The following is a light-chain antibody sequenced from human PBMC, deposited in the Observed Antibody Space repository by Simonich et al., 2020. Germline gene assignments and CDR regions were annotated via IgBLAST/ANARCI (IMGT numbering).Light chain of an antibody. CDR1: QSVLYSTNNTNH. J-gene: IGKJ2*02. Sequence: DIVMTQSPDSLAVSLGERATINGKSSQSVLYSTNNTNHLAWYQQKPGRPPKLPIYWESTRESGVPHRFSGSVSGTDSTLTISSLQAEDVAVYYCQQYYSTPRTFGQGTKLEIK. V-gene: IGKV4-1*01. CDR3: QQYYSTPRT. CDR2: WES.